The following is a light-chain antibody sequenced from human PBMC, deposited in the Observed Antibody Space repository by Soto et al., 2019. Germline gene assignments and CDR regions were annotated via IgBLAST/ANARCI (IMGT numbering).Light chain of an antibody. CDR1: QSVSSN. V-gene: IGKV3-15*01. Sequence: EIVMTQSPATLSVSPGERATLSCRASQSVSSNLAWYQQKPGQAPRLLIYGASTKATGIPARFRGSGSGTEFAVTISSLQSEDDAVYYCQQYNNRPPWTFGQGTKVEIK. CDR3: QQYNNRPPWT. CDR2: GAS. J-gene: IGKJ1*01.